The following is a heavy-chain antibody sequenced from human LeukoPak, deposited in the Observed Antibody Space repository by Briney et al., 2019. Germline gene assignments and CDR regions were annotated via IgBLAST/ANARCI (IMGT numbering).Heavy chain of an antibody. CDR3: ASSSSGWSQFDY. J-gene: IGHJ4*02. CDR2: IIPILGIA. CDR1: GGTFSSYA. D-gene: IGHD6-19*01. Sequence: ASVKVSCKASGGTFSSYAISWVRQAPGQGLEWMGRIIPILGIANYAQKFQGRVTMTRDTSTSTVYMELSSLRSEDTAVYYCASSSSGWSQFDYWGQGTLVTVSS. V-gene: IGHV1-69*04.